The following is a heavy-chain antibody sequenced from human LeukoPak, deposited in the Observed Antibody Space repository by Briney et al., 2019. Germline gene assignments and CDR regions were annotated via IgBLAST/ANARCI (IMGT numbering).Heavy chain of an antibody. CDR2: ISGSGGST. CDR1: GFTFSNYA. CDR3: TKGSIWLPFDY. J-gene: IGHJ4*02. Sequence: GGSLRLSCAASGFTFSNYAMSWGRQAPGQGLEWVSAISGSGGSTYYADSVKGRFTISRDNSKNTLYLQMNSLRAEDTAVYYCTKGSIWLPFDYWGQGTLVTVSS. D-gene: IGHD5-18*01. V-gene: IGHV3-23*01.